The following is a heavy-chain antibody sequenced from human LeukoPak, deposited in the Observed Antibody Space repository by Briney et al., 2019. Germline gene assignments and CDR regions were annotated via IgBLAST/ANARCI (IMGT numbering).Heavy chain of an antibody. CDR1: GYTFTNYA. CDR3: ASEYAAATGGNYYYYMDV. Sequence: GASVKVSCKASGYTFTNYAMNWVRQAPGQGLEWMGWINLNSGGTNYAQKFQGRVTMTRDTSISTAYMELSRLRSDDTAVYYCASEYAAATGGNYYYYMDVWGKGTTVTVSS. V-gene: IGHV1-2*02. CDR2: INLNSGGT. D-gene: IGHD6-13*01. J-gene: IGHJ6*03.